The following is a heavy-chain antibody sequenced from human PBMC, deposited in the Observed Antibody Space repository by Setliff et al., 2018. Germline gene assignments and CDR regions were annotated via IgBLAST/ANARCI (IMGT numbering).Heavy chain of an antibody. CDR2: LHTSGSI. CDR1: GGSISGGGYY. V-gene: IGHV4-61*02. D-gene: IGHD1-26*01. Sequence: SETLSLTCTVSGGSISGGGYYWSWLRQPAGKGLEWIGRLHTSGSIDYNPSLKSRVTISVDTSKNQFSLRLRSVTAADTAVYFCARDNTMVGATDYWGLGTLVTAPQ. J-gene: IGHJ4*02. CDR3: ARDNTMVGATDY.